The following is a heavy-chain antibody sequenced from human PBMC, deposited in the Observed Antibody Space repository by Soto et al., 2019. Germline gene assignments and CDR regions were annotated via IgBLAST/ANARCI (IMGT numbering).Heavy chain of an antibody. D-gene: IGHD1-26*01. CDR1: GFTFSNYG. CDR3: AKDLLVGATSIDY. Sequence: QAQLVESGGGVVQPGRSLRLSCAGSGFTFSNYGMHWVRQAPGKGLECVAAISYDGNNKNFADSVKGRFTISRDNSKNTLYLQMNSLRAEDTAVYYCAKDLLVGATSIDYWGQGTLVTVSS. CDR2: ISYDGNNK. V-gene: IGHV3-30*18. J-gene: IGHJ4*02.